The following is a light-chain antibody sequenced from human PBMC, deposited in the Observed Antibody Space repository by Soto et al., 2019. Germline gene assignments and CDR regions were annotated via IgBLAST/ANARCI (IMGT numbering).Light chain of an antibody. CDR3: QQYGTSPFT. J-gene: IGKJ3*01. CDR2: DAS. CDR1: QSVSNSY. Sequence: EIVLTQSPGTLSLSPGDSATLSCRASQSVSNSYLAWYQQKPGQAPRLLIYDASSRASGIPDRFSGSGSGTDFSLTISRLEPEDFAVYYCQQYGTSPFTFGPGTKVGIK. V-gene: IGKV3-20*01.